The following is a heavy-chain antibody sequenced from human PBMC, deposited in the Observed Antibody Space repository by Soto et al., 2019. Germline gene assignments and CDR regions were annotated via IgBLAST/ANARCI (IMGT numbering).Heavy chain of an antibody. Sequence: SLRLSCAASGFTFSNAWMNWVRQAPGKGLEWVGRIKSKTDGGTTDYAAPVKGRFTISRDDSKNTLYLQMNSLKTEDTAVYYCTGVDAGGYYYYGMDVWGQGTTVTVSS. CDR1: GFTFSNAW. CDR3: TGVDAGGYYYYGMDV. V-gene: IGHV3-15*07. J-gene: IGHJ6*02. D-gene: IGHD2-2*01. CDR2: IKSKTDGGTT.